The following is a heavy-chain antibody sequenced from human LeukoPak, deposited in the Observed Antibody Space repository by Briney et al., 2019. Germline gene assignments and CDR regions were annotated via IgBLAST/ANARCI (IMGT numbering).Heavy chain of an antibody. CDR3: NTGVVPAATGAFDI. D-gene: IGHD2-2*01. J-gene: IGHJ3*02. Sequence: PGGSLRLSCAASGFTFSSYWMHWGRQAPGKGLVWVSRINSDGSSTSYADSVKGRFTISRDNAKNTLYLQMNSLRAEDTAVYYCNTGVVPAATGAFDIWGQGTMVTVSS. V-gene: IGHV3-74*01. CDR2: INSDGSST. CDR1: GFTFSSYW.